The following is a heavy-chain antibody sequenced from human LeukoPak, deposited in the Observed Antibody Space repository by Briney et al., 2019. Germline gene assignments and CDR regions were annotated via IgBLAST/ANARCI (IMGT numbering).Heavy chain of an antibody. V-gene: IGHV4-61*02. CDR1: GGSISSGSYY. D-gene: IGHD4-17*01. CDR2: IYTSGST. Sequence: PSQTLSLTCTVSGGSISSGSYYWSWIRQPAGKELEWIGRIYTSGSTNYNPSLKSRVTISVDTSKNRFSLKPSSVSAADTAVYYCARGGDRFDYWGQGTLVTVSS. CDR3: ARGGDRFDY. J-gene: IGHJ4*02.